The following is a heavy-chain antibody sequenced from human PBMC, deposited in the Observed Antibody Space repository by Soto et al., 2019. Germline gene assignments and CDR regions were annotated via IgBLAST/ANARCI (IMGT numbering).Heavy chain of an antibody. CDR1: GFIFSNYW. J-gene: IGHJ6*03. Sequence: EVQLVESGGGLVQPGGSLRLSCAPSGFIFSNYWMHWVRQAPGKGLVWVSSINNDESTTSYAESVKGLLTVSRDNAKNTLYLQMSCLRAEDRAVYDCARPVTLSPRRFADETKSGFFDDCYIDFWGKGTTVTLSS. CDR2: INNDESTT. D-gene: IGHD3-3*01. V-gene: IGHV3-74*01. CDR3: ARPVTLSPRRFADETKSGFFDDCYIDF.